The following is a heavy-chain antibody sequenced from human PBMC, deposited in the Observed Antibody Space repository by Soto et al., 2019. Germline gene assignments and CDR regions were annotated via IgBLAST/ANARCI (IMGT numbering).Heavy chain of an antibody. J-gene: IGHJ5*02. CDR1: GGSISSYY. CDR2: IYYSGST. V-gene: IGHV4-59*01. CDR3: TRGWGSGGYGGWFDP. Sequence: QVQLQESGPGLVKPSETLSLTCTVSGGSISSYYWSWIRQPPGKGLEWIGSIYYSGSTNYNPSLKRRVPISGDTSKSQFSVQLRSVTAADTAVYYCTRGWGSGGYGGWFDPWGQGTLVTVSS. D-gene: IGHD6-19*01.